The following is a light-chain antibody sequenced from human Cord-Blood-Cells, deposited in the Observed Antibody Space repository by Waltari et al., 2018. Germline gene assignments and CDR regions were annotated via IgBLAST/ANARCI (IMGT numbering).Light chain of an antibody. J-gene: IGLJ3*02. Sequence: QSALTQPASVSGSPGQSITISCTGTRSDVWSYNLVSWYQQHPGKAPKLKIYEGSKRPEGVSNRFSGYKSSNTASLTISGLQAEDEADYYCCSYAGSSTVFGGGTKLTVL. CDR2: EGS. V-gene: IGLV2-23*01. CDR1: RSDVWSYNL. CDR3: CSYAGSSTV.